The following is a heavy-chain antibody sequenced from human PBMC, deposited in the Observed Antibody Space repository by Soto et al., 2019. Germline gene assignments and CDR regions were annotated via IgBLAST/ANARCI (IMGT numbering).Heavy chain of an antibody. V-gene: IGHV3-23*01. CDR1: GFTFSSYA. CDR2: ISGSGGST. J-gene: IGHJ6*03. Sequence: GGSLRLSCAASGFTFSSYAMSWVRQAPGKGLEWVSAISGSGGSTYYAGSVKGRFTISRDNSKNTLYLQMNSLRAEDTAVYYCAKAADCNNGVCQDYYYYYMDVWGKGTTVTVSS. D-gene: IGHD2-8*01. CDR3: AKAADCNNGVCQDYYYYYMDV.